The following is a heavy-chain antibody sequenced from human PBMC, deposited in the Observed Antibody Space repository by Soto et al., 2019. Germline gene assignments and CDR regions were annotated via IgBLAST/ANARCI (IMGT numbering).Heavy chain of an antibody. CDR3: ARVPSFSTLDY. CDR1: GYTFTTNG. J-gene: IGHJ4*02. V-gene: IGHV1-18*04. D-gene: IGHD4-4*01. Sequence: ASVKVSCKASGYTFTTNGIIWVRQAPGQHLEWLGWISARNGDTKYAQGFQGRVTLTTDTSTSTAYMELRSLRSDDTAVYYCARVPSFSTLDYWGQGSLVTVSS. CDR2: ISARNGDT.